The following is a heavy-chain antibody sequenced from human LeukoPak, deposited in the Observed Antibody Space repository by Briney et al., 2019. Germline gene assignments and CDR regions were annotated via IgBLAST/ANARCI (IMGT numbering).Heavy chain of an antibody. CDR3: ARAGSTWSSSSSFDY. CDR1: GYTFTGYY. CDR2: INPNSGGT. V-gene: IGHV1-2*02. D-gene: IGHD6-6*01. J-gene: IGHJ4*02. Sequence: ASVKVSCKASGYTFTGYYMHWVRQAPGQGLEWMGWINPNSGGTNYAQKFQGRVTMTRDTSISTAFMGLSRLRSDDTAVYYCARAGSTWSSSSSFDYWGQGTLVTVSS.